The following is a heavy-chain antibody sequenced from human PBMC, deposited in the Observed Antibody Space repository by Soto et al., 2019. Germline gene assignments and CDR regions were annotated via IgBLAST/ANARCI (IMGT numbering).Heavy chain of an antibody. CDR1: GYTFTRYS. V-gene: IGHV1-3*01. D-gene: IGHD2-15*01. J-gene: IGHJ5*02. CDR3: ARGIATGQLDP. CDR2: INPDNGNT. Sequence: ASVKVSCKASGYTFTRYSMNWVLQAPGQRLEWMGWINPDNGNTKSSQKFQDRVIITRDTSASTAYMDLSSLRSEDTAVYYCARGIATGQLDPWGQGTLVTVSS.